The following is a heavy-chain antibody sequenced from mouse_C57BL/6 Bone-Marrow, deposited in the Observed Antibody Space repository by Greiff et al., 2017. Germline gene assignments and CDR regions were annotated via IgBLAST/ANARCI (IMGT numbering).Heavy chain of an antibody. V-gene: IGHV5-12*01. CDR2: ISNGGGST. Sequence: DVMLVESGGGLVQPGGSLKLSCAASGFTFSDYYMYWVRQTPEKRLEWVAYISNGGGSTYYPDTVKGRFTISRDNAKNTLYLQMSRLKSEDTAMYYCARQYGNYDYFDYWGQGTTLTVSS. CDR1: GFTFSDYY. J-gene: IGHJ2*01. D-gene: IGHD2-1*01. CDR3: ARQYGNYDYFDY.